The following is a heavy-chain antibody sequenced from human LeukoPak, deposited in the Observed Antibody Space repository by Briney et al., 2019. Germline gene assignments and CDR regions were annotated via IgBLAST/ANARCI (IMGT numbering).Heavy chain of an antibody. CDR3: ASSGDSSSWFYFDY. Sequence: GRSLRLSCAASGLTFSSYAIHWVRQAPGKGLEWVTLISHDGSTKYIADSVKGRFTISRDNSKNTLYLQMNGLRVDDTAVYFCASSGDSSSWFYFDYWGQGTLVTVSS. V-gene: IGHV3-30*16. D-gene: IGHD6-13*01. J-gene: IGHJ4*02. CDR2: ISHDGSTK. CDR1: GLTFSSYA.